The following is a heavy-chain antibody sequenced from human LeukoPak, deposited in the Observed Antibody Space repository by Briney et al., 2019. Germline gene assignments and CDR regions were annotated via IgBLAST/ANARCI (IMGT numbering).Heavy chain of an antibody. CDR1: GFTFTNYW. Sequence: PGGSLRLSCAASGFTFTNYWMTWVRQAPGKGLEFVANINQDESVKNYVDSVKGRFTISRDNAENSLHLQMNSLRVEDTAVYYCARDPGSRAIGYWGKGTLVTVSS. J-gene: IGHJ4*02. CDR3: ARDPGSRAIGY. V-gene: IGHV3-7*01. D-gene: IGHD5/OR15-5a*01. CDR2: INQDESVK.